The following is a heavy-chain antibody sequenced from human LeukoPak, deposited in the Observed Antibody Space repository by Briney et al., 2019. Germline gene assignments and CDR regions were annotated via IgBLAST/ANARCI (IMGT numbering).Heavy chain of an antibody. CDR3: ARDGDSLMVDFDY. D-gene: IGHD2-8*01. CDR1: GYTFTGYY. CDR2: ISPNSGGA. Sequence: ASVKLSCKASGYTFTGYYMYWVRQAPGQGLEWVGWISPNSGGANFAQEFQGRVTMTRDTSISTAYLELSRLTSDDTAVYYCARDGDSLMVDFDYWGQGTLVTVSS. V-gene: IGHV1-2*02. J-gene: IGHJ4*02.